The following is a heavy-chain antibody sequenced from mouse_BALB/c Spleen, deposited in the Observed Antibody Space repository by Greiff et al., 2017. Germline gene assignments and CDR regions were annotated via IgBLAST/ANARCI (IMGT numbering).Heavy chain of an antibody. CDR3: ARRGDGSSFDY. V-gene: IGHV1S81*02. J-gene: IGHJ2*01. CDR1: GYTFTSYW. Sequence: VQLQQPGAELVKPGASVKLSCKASGYTFTSYWMHWVKQRPGQGLEWIGEINPSNGRTNYNEKFKSKATLTVDKSSSTAYMQLSSLTSEDSAVYYCARRGDGSSFDYWGQGTTLTVSS. CDR2: INPSNGRT. D-gene: IGHD1-1*01.